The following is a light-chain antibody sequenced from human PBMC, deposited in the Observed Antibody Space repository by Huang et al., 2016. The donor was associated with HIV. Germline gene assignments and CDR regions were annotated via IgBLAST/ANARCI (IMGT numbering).Light chain of an antibody. CDR1: QNINDY. J-gene: IGKJ2*01. CDR2: GAS. CDR3: QQSFSTLPYT. Sequence: DIQLTQFPSSLSASVGDKITITCRTSQNINDYLNWYQQRPVEAPKLLIYGASNLDSGVPSRFSGGGSGTVFILTITGLQPEDVGTYYCQQSFSTLPYTFGQGTRLDI. V-gene: IGKV1-39*01.